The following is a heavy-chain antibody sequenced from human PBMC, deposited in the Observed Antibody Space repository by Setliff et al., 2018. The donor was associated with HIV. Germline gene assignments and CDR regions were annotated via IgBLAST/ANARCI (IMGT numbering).Heavy chain of an antibody. J-gene: IGHJ4*02. V-gene: IGHV1-3*01. CDR2: INLVTGKT. Sequence: ASVKVSCKTSGYTFTQSHDLHWVRQVPGQGPEWMGWINLVTGKTAYLQKFQGRVIITRDTSASTAFMEMSSLRSEDTAVYFCANGGSGGQFDHWGQGTLVTV. CDR1: GYTFTQSHD. D-gene: IGHD3-16*01. CDR3: ANGGSGGQFDH.